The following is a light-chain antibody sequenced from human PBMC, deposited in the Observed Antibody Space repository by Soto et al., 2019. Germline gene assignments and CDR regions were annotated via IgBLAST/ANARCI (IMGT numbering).Light chain of an antibody. CDR2: EVS. CDR1: SSDVGGYNY. CDR3: SSYAGSNSYHV. V-gene: IGLV2-8*01. Sequence: QSVLTQPPSASGSPGQSVTISCTGTSSDVGGYNYVSWYQQHPGKAPKLMIYEVSKRPSGVPDRFSGSKSGNTASLTVSGLQAEDEADYYCSSYAGSNSYHVFRTGTKVPVL. J-gene: IGLJ1*01.